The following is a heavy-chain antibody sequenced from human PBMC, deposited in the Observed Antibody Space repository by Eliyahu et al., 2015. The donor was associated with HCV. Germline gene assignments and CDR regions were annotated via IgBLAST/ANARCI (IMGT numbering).Heavy chain of an antibody. D-gene: IGHD6-19*01. CDR3: ARQTVAGVKFDY. J-gene: IGHJ4*02. V-gene: IGHV4-39*01. CDR1: GGSIITSDYF. CDR2: VYYSGSP. Sequence: QLQLQESGPGLVKPSETLSLTCTVSGGSIITSDYFWGWIRQPPGKGLEWVATVYYSGSPSYNPSLKSRVTISVDTSKNQFSLKLKSVTAADTGVYYCARQTVAGVKFDYWGRGTLLTVSS.